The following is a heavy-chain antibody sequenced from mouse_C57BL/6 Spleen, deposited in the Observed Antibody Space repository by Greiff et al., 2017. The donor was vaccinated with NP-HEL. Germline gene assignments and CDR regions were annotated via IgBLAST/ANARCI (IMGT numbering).Heavy chain of an antibody. CDR1: GYSITSGYY. CDR2: ISYDGSN. CDR3: ARGAQFAY. Sequence: EVQVVESGPGLVKPSQSLSLTCSVTGYSITSGYYWNWIRQFPGNKLEWMGYISYDGSNNYNPSLKNRISITRDTSKNQFFLKLNSVTTEDTATYYCARGAQFAYWGQGTLVTVSA. J-gene: IGHJ3*01. V-gene: IGHV3-6*01.